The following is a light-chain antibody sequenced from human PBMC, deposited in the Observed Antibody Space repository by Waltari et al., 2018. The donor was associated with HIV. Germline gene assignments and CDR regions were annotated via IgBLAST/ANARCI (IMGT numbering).Light chain of an antibody. CDR1: SSNVGSDDL. Sequence: QSALTQPASVSGSPGQSITISCTGTSSNVGSDDLVSWYQQHPGEAPKLIISEVTKRPPGVRDRFSGSKSGTAASLASNDFRSEEEAEYHWAAWDDSLSGWVFGGGTNLTVL. V-gene: IGLV2-14*02. J-gene: IGLJ3*02. CDR2: EVT. CDR3: AAWDDSLSGWV.